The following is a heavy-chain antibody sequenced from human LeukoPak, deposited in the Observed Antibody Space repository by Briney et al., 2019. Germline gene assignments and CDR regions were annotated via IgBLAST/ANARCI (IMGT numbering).Heavy chain of an antibody. Sequence: SETLSLTCTVSGGSISSYYWSWIRQPPGKGLEWIGYIYYSGSTNYNPSLKSRVTISVDMSKNQFSLKLSSVTAADTAVYYCARVYSSSWYGYFDYWGQGTLVTVSS. CDR2: IYYSGST. D-gene: IGHD6-13*01. CDR3: ARVYSSSWYGYFDY. CDR1: GGSISSYY. J-gene: IGHJ4*02. V-gene: IGHV4-59*01.